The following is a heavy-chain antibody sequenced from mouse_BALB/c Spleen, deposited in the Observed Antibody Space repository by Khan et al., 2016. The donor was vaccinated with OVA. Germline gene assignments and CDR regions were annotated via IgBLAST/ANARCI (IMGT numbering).Heavy chain of an antibody. CDR2: INTYTGEP. J-gene: IGHJ2*01. CDR1: GYTFTNYG. Sequence: QIQLVQSGPELKKPGETVKISCKASGYTFTNYGMNWVKQAPGKGLKWMGWINTYTGEPTYVDDFKGRFVFSLETSVSTAYLQINNLKNEDTATYFCARYDYDDYFDSWGQGTTLTVSS. D-gene: IGHD2-4*01. V-gene: IGHV9-3-1*01. CDR3: ARYDYDDYFDS.